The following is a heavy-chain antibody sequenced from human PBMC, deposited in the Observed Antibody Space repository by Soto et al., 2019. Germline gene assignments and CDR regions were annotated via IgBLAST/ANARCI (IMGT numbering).Heavy chain of an antibody. J-gene: IGHJ6*01. CDR2: IYSSGST. V-gene: IGHV4-39*01. Sequence: SETVSLTCTVSSDSVSSSSCAWAWIRQPPGKGPEWIGSIYSSGSTYYNPSLNSRVTVSVDTSKNQFYLKVTSVTAADTAVYYCARLYGYCIRNSCHGHYDMDVWGQGTTVT. CDR3: ARLYGYCIRNSCHGHYDMDV. D-gene: IGHD2-2*01. CDR1: SDSVSSSSCA.